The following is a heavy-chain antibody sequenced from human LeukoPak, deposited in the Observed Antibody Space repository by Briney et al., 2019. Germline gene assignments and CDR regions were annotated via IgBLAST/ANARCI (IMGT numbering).Heavy chain of an antibody. CDR2: ISTSSTTI. J-gene: IGHJ5*01. CDR3: AKEMGYCTGGSCYRWFDS. Sequence: PGGSLRLSCAASVFTFSIYSMSWVRQAPGKGLEWLSYISTSSTTIYYADSVKGRFTISRDDARNSLSLQMNSLRADDTAVYYCAKEMGYCTGGSCYRWFDSWGQGTLVTVSS. D-gene: IGHD2-15*01. CDR1: VFTFSIYS. V-gene: IGHV3-48*01.